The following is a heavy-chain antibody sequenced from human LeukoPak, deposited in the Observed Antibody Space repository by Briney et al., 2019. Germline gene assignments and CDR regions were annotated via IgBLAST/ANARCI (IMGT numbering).Heavy chain of an antibody. V-gene: IGHV3-23*01. J-gene: IGHJ6*03. Sequence: GGSLRLSCAASGFTFSSYAMHWVRQAPGKGLEWVSGISGSGGSTYYADSVKGRFTISRDNSKNTLYLQMKSLRAEDTAVYSCAKDARLRYPSYYMDVWGKGTTVTVSS. CDR2: ISGSGGST. CDR3: AKDARLRYPSYYMDV. D-gene: IGHD3-9*01. CDR1: GFTFSSYA.